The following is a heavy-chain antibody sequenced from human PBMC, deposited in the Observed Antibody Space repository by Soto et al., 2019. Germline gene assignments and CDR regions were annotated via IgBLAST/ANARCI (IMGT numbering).Heavy chain of an antibody. CDR2: IWYDGSNK. J-gene: IGHJ5*02. CDR1: GFTFSSYG. Sequence: GGSLRLSCAASGFTFSSYGMHWVRQAPGKGLEWVAVIWYDGSNKYYADSVKGRFTISRDNSKNTLYLQMNSLRAEDTAVYYCARAKPSPGVNIVVVPAANLAFDPWGQGTLVTVSS. CDR3: ARAKPSPGVNIVVVPAANLAFDP. V-gene: IGHV3-33*01. D-gene: IGHD2-2*01.